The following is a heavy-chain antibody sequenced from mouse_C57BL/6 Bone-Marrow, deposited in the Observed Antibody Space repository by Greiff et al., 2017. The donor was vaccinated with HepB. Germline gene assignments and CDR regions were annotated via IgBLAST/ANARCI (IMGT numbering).Heavy chain of an antibody. CDR3: ARSPLGGPYAMDY. D-gene: IGHD3-1*01. J-gene: IGHJ4*01. CDR2: INPSTGGT. V-gene: IGHV1-42*01. Sequence: VQLQQSGPELVKPGASVKISCKASGYSFTGYYMNWVKQSPEKSLEWIGEINPSTGGTTYNQKFKAKATLTVDKSSSTAYMQLKSLTSEDSAVYYCARSPLGGPYAMDYWGQGTSVTVSS. CDR1: GYSFTGYY.